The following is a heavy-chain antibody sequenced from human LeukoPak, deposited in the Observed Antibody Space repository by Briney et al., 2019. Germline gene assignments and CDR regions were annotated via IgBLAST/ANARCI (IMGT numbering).Heavy chain of an antibody. D-gene: IGHD4-17*01. J-gene: IGHJ4*02. CDR3: ARDYGDYGFDY. Sequence: GGSLRLSCAASGFTFSSYSMNWVRQAPGKGLEWVSYISSSSSTIYYPDSVRGRFTISRDNAKNSLYLQMNSLRAEDTAVYYCARDYGDYGFDYWGQGTLVTVSS. CDR2: ISSSSSTI. V-gene: IGHV3-48*04. CDR1: GFTFSSYS.